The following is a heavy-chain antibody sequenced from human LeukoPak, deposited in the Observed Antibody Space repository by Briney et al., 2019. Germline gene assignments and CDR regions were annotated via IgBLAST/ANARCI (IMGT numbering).Heavy chain of an antibody. Sequence: GGSLRLSCAASGFTFSSYGMHWVRQAPGKGLEWVAFIRYDGSNKYYADSVEGRFTISRDNSKNTLYLQMNSLRAEDTAVYYCAKSVTTMVRGYFDYWGQGTLVTVSS. CDR1: GFTFSSYG. CDR3: AKSVTTMVRGYFDY. V-gene: IGHV3-30*02. CDR2: IRYDGSNK. D-gene: IGHD3-10*01. J-gene: IGHJ4*02.